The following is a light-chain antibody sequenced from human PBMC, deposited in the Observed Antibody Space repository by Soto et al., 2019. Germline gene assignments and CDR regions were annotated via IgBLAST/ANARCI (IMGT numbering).Light chain of an antibody. V-gene: IGLV2-23*01. CDR2: EDI. CDR1: SSDIGRYNL. CDR3: SSYAGGDSVV. Sequence: QSALTQPASVSGSPGQSITISCTGTSSDIGRYNLVSWYQQHPGKAPKLIIYEDIERPSGVSDRSSGSKAGNTASLTISGVQTEYEADYYFSSYAGGDSVVFGGGTKLTVL. J-gene: IGLJ2*01.